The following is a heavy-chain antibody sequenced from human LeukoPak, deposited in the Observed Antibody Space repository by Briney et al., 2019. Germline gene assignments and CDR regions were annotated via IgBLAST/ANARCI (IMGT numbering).Heavy chain of an antibody. D-gene: IGHD6-6*01. Sequence: PGGSLRLSFAASGFTFSSYSMNWVRQAPGKGLEWVSSISSSSSYIYYADSVKGRFTISRDNAKDSLYLQMNSLRAEDTAVYYCARGGMVYSSFRYYFDYWGQGTLVTVSS. CDR2: ISSSSSYI. CDR3: ARGGMVYSSFRYYFDY. CDR1: GFTFSSYS. V-gene: IGHV3-21*01. J-gene: IGHJ4*02.